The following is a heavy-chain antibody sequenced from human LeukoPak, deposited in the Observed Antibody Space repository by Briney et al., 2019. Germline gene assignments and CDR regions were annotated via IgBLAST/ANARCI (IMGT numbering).Heavy chain of an antibody. V-gene: IGHV4-39*07. J-gene: IGHJ4*02. D-gene: IGHD2-2*01. Sequence: SETLSLTCTVSGGSISSSSYYWGWIRQPPGKGLEWIGSIYYSGSTYYNPSLKSRVTISVDTSKNQFSLKLSSVTAADTAVYYCARARSTQESYFDYWGQGTLVTVSS. CDR3: ARARSTQESYFDY. CDR2: IYYSGST. CDR1: GGSISSSSYY.